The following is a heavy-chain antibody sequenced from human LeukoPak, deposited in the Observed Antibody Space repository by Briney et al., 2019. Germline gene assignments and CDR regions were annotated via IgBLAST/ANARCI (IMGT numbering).Heavy chain of an antibody. D-gene: IGHD1-26*01. CDR1: GFTVSSNY. V-gene: IGHV3-66*02. Sequence: PGGSLRLSCAASGFTVSSNYMSWVRQAPGTGLEWVTVIYSGGSTYYADSVKGRFTISRDNSKNTLYLQMNSLRAEDTAVYHSATSGATGLLWFWGQGTLVTVSS. J-gene: IGHJ4*02. CDR2: IYSGGST. CDR3: ATSGATGLLWF.